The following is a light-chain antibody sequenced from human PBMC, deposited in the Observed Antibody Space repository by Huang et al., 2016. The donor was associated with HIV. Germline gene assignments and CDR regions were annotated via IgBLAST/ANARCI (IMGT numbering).Light chain of an antibody. CDR1: QSISNY. CDR2: AAS. CDR3: QQSYNTPLT. Sequence: DIQMTHSPSSLSASVGDTVTITCRASQSISNYLNWYQQKPGKAPKLLVYAASSLQSGVPSRFSGSGSGTDFTLTISSLQPEDFETYYCQQSYNTPLTFGQGTRLEIK. J-gene: IGKJ5*01. V-gene: IGKV1-39*01.